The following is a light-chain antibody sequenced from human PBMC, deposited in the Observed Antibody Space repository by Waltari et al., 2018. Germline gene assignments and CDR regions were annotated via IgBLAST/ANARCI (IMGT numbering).Light chain of an antibody. Sequence: SSELTQDPAVSVALGQTVRITCQGDSLRSYYASWYQQKPGQAPVLVIYGKNNRPSGIPDRFSGSSSGNTASLTITAAQAEDEADYYCNSRDSSGNPWVFGGGTKLTVL. CDR3: NSRDSSGNPWV. J-gene: IGLJ3*02. V-gene: IGLV3-19*01. CDR2: GKN. CDR1: SLRSYY.